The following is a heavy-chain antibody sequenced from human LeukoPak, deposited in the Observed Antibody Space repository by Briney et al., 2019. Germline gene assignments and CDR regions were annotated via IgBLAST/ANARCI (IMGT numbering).Heavy chain of an antibody. D-gene: IGHD2-2*01. J-gene: IGHJ4*02. CDR2: ISSSGGST. CDR1: GFTFSSYA. V-gene: IGHV3-23*01. CDR3: ARRRTICWYDAFES. Sequence: GGSLRLSCAASGFTFSSYAMSWVRQAPGKGLEWVSGISSSGGSTHSADSVKGRFTISRDNSKSTLYLEMNSLRAEDTAVYYCARRRTICWYDAFESWGQGTLVTVSS.